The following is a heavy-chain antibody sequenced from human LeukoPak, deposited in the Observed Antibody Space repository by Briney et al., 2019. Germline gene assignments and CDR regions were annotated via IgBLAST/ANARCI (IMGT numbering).Heavy chain of an antibody. CDR1: GFTFSSYA. CDR3: ARERSSSMFDP. D-gene: IGHD6-13*01. V-gene: IGHV3-30*14. J-gene: IGHJ5*02. CDR2: ISYDGSNK. Sequence: GGSLRLSCAASGFTFSSYAMHWVRQAPGKGLEWVAVISYDGSNKYYADSVKGRFTISRDNSKNTLYLQMNSLRAEDTAVYYCARERSSSMFDPWGQGTLVTVSS.